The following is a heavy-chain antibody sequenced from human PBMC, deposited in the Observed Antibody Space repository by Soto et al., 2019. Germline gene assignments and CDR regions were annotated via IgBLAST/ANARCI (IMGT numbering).Heavy chain of an antibody. CDR2: INSDGSDT. CDR1: GFTFPSYE. D-gene: IGHD2-2*01. J-gene: IGHJ4*02. Sequence: GGSLRLSCAASGFTFPSYEMHWVRQAPGKGLVWVAHINSDGSDTTYADSVKGRFTISRDNAKNSLYLQMNSLRDEDTAVYYSTRDPHALDFWGQGTLVTVSS. V-gene: IGHV3-74*01. CDR3: TRDPHALDF.